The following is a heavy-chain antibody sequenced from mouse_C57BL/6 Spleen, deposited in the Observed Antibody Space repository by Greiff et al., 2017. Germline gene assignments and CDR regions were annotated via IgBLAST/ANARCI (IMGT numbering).Heavy chain of an antibody. J-gene: IGHJ2*01. CDR3: AIDSSGYKYFDY. D-gene: IGHD3-2*02. CDR1: GYTFTSYG. Sequence: QVQLQQSGAELARPGASVKLSCKASGYTFTSYGISWVKQRTGQGLEWIGEIYPRSGNTYYNEKFKGKATLTADKSSSTAYMELRSLTSEDSAVYFCAIDSSGYKYFDYWGQGTTLTVSS. V-gene: IGHV1-81*01. CDR2: IYPRSGNT.